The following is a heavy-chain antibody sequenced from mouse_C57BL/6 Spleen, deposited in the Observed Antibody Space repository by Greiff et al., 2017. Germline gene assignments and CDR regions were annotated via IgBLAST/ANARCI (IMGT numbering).Heavy chain of an antibody. CDR1: GYAFSSSW. Sequence: QVQLQQSGPELVKPGASVKISCKASGYAFSSSWMNWVKQRPGKGLEWIGRIYPGDGDTNYNGKFKGKATLTADKSSSTAYMQLSGLTSEDSAVYFCVRTGLLAPWGKGTTLTVSS. V-gene: IGHV1-82*01. CDR3: VRTGLLAP. D-gene: IGHD2-10*01. CDR2: IYPGDGDT. J-gene: IGHJ2*01.